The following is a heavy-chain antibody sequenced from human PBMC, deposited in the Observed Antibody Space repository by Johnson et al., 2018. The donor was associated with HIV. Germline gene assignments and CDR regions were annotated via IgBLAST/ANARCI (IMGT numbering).Heavy chain of an antibody. J-gene: IGHJ3*02. CDR3: AKPYDDSTLDAFDI. V-gene: IGHV3-30*04. D-gene: IGHD3-22*01. Sequence: QVQLVESGGGVVQPGRYLRLSCAASGFTFSSYAMHWVRQAPSKGLEWVAVISYDGSDKYHADSLKGRFTISRDKSKHTLYLQMNSLRAEDTSVYYCAKPYDDSTLDAFDIWGQGTMVTVSS. CDR1: GFTFSSYA. CDR2: ISYDGSDK.